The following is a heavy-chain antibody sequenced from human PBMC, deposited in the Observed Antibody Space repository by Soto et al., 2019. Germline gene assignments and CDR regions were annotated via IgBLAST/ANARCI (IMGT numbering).Heavy chain of an antibody. J-gene: IGHJ6*02. CDR1: GGSISSYY. CDR3: ARLYCSSTSCYTGYYYYGMEV. V-gene: IGHV4-59*01. CDR2: IYYSGST. D-gene: IGHD2-2*02. Sequence: PSETLSLTCTASGGSISSYYWSWIRQPPGKGLEWIGYIYYSGSTTYTPSLKSRVTISVDTSKNQFSLKLSSVTAADTAVYYCARLYCSSTSCYTGYYYYGMEVWRQGTTVTVSS.